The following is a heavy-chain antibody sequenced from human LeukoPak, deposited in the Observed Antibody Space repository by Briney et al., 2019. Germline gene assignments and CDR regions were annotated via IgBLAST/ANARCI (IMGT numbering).Heavy chain of an antibody. CDR1: GGSFSGYY. CDR3: ASLRMTTVTTFGRINDY. V-gene: IGHV4-34*01. Sequence: SETLSLTCAVCGGSFSGYYWSWIRQPPGKGLELIGEINHSGSTNYNPSLKSRVTISVDTSKNQFSLKLSSVTAADTAVYYCASLRMTTVTTFGRINDYWGQGTLVTVSS. D-gene: IGHD4-17*01. CDR2: INHSGST. J-gene: IGHJ4*02.